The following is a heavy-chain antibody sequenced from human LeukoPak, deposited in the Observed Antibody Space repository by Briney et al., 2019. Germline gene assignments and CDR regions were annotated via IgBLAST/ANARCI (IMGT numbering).Heavy chain of an antibody. J-gene: IGHJ6*04. Sequence: PGGSLRLSCAASGFTFNAYWMSWVRQAPGKGLEWVANIKPDGGEIYYVASVKGPFTISRDNTKNSLYLQMNGLRAEDTAVYYCARKLVDVWGKGTPVTVSS. CDR3: ARKLVDV. CDR2: IKPDGGEI. CDR1: GFTFNAYW. V-gene: IGHV3-7*01.